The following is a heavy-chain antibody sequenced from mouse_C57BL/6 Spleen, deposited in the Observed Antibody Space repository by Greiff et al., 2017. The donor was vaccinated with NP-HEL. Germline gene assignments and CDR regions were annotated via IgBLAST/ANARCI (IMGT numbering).Heavy chain of an antibody. CDR2: ISYDGSN. D-gene: IGHD1-1*01. Sequence: EVQLQQSGPGLVKPSQSLSLTCSVTGYSITSGYYWNWIRQFPGNKLEWMGYISYDGSNNYNPSLKNRISITRDTSKNQFFLKLNSVTTEDTATYYCARALIKGFAYWGQGTLVTVSA. CDR3: ARALIKGFAY. J-gene: IGHJ3*01. V-gene: IGHV3-6*01. CDR1: GYSITSGYY.